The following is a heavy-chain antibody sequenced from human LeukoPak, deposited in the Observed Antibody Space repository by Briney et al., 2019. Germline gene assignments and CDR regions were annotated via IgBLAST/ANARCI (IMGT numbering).Heavy chain of an antibody. CDR2: IRYDGSNK. J-gene: IGHJ4*02. CDR3: AKDPGDSSSWEAYYFDY. D-gene: IGHD6-6*01. Sequence: GRSLRLSCAASGFTFSSYGMHWVRQAPGKGLEWVAFIRYDGSNKYYADSVKGRFTISRDNSKNTLYLQMNSLRAEDTAVYYCAKDPGDSSSWEAYYFDYWGQGTLVTVSS. V-gene: IGHV3-30*02. CDR1: GFTFSSYG.